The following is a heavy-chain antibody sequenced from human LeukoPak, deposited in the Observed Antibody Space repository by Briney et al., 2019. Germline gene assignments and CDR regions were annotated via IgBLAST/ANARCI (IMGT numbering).Heavy chain of an antibody. CDR1: GRSFSGYY. CDR2: INHSGST. V-gene: IGHV4-34*01. CDR3: ARQPVGKFSFDY. Sequence: SETLSLTCAVYGRSFSGYYWSWIRQPPGKGLEWIGEINHSGSTNYNPSLKSRVTISVDTSKNQFSLKLNSVTAADTAVYYCARQPVGKFSFDYWGQGTLVTVSS. D-gene: IGHD1-1*01. J-gene: IGHJ4*02.